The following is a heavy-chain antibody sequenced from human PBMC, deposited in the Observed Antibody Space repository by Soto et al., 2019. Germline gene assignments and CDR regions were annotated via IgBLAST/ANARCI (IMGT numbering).Heavy chain of an antibody. CDR3: ARDRTDTAMIIIDY. V-gene: IGHV3-33*01. CDR1: GFTFSSYA. D-gene: IGHD5-18*01. Sequence: QVQLVESGGGVVQPGRSLRLSCTASGFTFSSYAMYWVRQAPGKGLEWVAAIWYDGSNPYYAGSVKGRFTISRDNSKNTLYLQMSSLRAEDTAVYYCARDRTDTAMIIIDYWGHGTLVTVSS. CDR2: IWYDGSNP. J-gene: IGHJ4*01.